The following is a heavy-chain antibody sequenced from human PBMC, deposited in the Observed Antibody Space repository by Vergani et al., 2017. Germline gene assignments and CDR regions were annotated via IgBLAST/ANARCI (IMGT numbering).Heavy chain of an antibody. D-gene: IGHD5-24*01. Sequence: EVPLVQSGAEVKKSGESLKIFCQGSGYSFTRYWIGWVRQMPGKGLEWMGVINPEDSDARYSPSFQGQVTISADKSIRTAYLQWSSLKASDTAMYYCARQEGYNTLSFDYWGQGTQVTVSS. CDR2: INPEDSDA. J-gene: IGHJ4*02. V-gene: IGHV5-51*01. CDR1: GYSFTRYW. CDR3: ARQEGYNTLSFDY.